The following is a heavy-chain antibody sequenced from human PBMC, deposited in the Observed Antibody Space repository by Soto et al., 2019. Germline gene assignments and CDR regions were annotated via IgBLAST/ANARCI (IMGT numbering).Heavy chain of an antibody. V-gene: IGHV1-18*01. J-gene: IGHJ4*02. CDR2: ISAFNGDT. D-gene: IGHD2-2*01. CDR1: GYIFTMYG. Sequence: QVQLVQSGAEVKKPGAAVKVSCLASGYIFTMYGISWVRQAPGQGPEWMGWISAFNGDTNYAQTLQGRVTRTRDTSTNTAYMELRSLTSAATAVYYCARDVGDAYCRSPSCDGHLDNWGQGTLVTVSS. CDR3: ARDVGDAYCRSPSCDGHLDN.